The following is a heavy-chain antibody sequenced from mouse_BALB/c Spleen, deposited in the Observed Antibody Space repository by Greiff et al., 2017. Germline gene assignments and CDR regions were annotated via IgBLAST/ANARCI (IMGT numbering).Heavy chain of an antibody. CDR2: IYPGDGDT. Sequence: QVQLQQSGAELVRPGSSVKISCKASGYAFSSYWMNWVKQRPGQGLEWIGQIYPGDGDTNYNGKFKGKATLTADKSSSTAYMQLSSLTSEDSAVYYCARWKIPYYFDYWGQGTTLTVSS. CDR1: GYAFSSYW. J-gene: IGHJ2*01. V-gene: IGHV1-80*01. CDR3: ARWKIPYYFDY.